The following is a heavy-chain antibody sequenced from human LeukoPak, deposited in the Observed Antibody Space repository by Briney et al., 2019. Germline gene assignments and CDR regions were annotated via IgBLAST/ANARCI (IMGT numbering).Heavy chain of an antibody. D-gene: IGHD3-22*01. J-gene: IGHJ4*02. CDR3: RVVITTTDY. V-gene: IGHV3-30*03. CDR2: ISYDGSNK. Sequence: PGGSLRLSCAASGFTFSSYAMSWVRQAPGKGLEWVAVISYDGSNKYYADSVKGRFTISRDNSKNTLYLQMNSLRAEDTAVYYCRVVITTTDYWGQGTLVTVSS. CDR1: GFTFSSYA.